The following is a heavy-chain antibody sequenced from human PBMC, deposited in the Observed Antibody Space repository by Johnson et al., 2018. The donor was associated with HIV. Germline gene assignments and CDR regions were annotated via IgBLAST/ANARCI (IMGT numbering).Heavy chain of an antibody. CDR1: GFTFDDYG. D-gene: IGHD3-10*01. CDR3: AKAMSPMVRGNI. V-gene: IGHV3-23*04. J-gene: IGHJ3*02. CDR2: ISGSGGST. Sequence: VQLVESGGGLVQPGGSLRLSCVASGFTFDDYGMSWVRQAPGKGLEWVSAISGSGGSTYYADSVKGRFTISRDNSKNTLYLQMNSLRAEDTAVYYCAKAMSPMVRGNIWGQGTMVTVSS.